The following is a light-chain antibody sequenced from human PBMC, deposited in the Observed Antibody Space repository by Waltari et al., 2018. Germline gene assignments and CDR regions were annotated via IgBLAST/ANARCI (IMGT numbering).Light chain of an antibody. CDR3: QQYNNYPPLT. J-gene: IGKJ1*01. CDR2: GAS. Sequence: ETVMKQSPATLTVSPGERATLPGRASQSASSKIAWYQHKHGQPPRLQIYGASTSTASIPANFSGSGSGRKFSLTISSLQSEDFAVYYCQQYNNYPPLTFGQGTKVEIK. V-gene: IGKV3-15*01. CDR1: QSASSK.